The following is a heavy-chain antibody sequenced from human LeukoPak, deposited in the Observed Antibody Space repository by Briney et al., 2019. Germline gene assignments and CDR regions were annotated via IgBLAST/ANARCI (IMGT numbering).Heavy chain of an antibody. CDR1: GSTFTGYY. CDR3: AIINVQRLG. Sequence: ASVKVSCKASGSTFTGYYIHWVRQAPGQGLEWMGRISPNSGDTIYAQKFQGRVTMTRDTSISTAYMEMNKLESDDTAVYYCAIINVQRLGWGQGTLVTVSS. D-gene: IGHD3-10*01. CDR2: ISPNSGDT. J-gene: IGHJ4*02. V-gene: IGHV1-2*06.